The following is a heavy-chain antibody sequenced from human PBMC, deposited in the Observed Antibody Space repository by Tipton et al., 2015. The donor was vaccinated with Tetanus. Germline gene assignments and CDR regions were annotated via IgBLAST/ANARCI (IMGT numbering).Heavy chain of an antibody. J-gene: IGHJ3*02. D-gene: IGHD5-18*01. CDR1: GGSISSSSYY. CDR2: IYYSGST. CDR3: ASPLDTAMVDDAFDI. Sequence: TLSLTCTVSGGSISSSSYYWGWIRQPPGKGLEWIGSIYYSGSTYYNPSLKSRVTISVDTSKNQFSLKLSSVTAADTAVYYCASPLDTAMVDDAFDIWGQGTMVTVSS. V-gene: IGHV4-39*01.